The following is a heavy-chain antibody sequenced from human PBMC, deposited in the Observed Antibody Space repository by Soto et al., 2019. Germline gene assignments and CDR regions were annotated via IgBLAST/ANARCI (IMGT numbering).Heavy chain of an antibody. V-gene: IGHV4-31*03. J-gene: IGHJ4*02. Sequence: SETLSLTCSVSGGSISRGGYYWSWIRQHPGKGLEWIGYIYYSGSTYYNPSLKSRVTISVDTSKNQFSLKLSSVTAADTAVYYCARAYYYDSSGYYWIPSGIDYWGQGTLVTVSS. D-gene: IGHD3-22*01. CDR1: GGSISRGGYY. CDR2: IYYSGST. CDR3: ARAYYYDSSGYYWIPSGIDY.